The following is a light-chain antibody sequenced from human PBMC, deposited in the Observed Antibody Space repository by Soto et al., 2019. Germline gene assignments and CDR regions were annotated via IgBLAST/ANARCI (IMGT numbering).Light chain of an antibody. Sequence: QSVLTQPASVSWSPGQSITISCTGTTSDVGGYNYVSWFQQHPGKAPKLIIYDVSDRPSGVSNRFSGSKSGNTASLTISGLQAEDEADYFCGSYTSSTTPYVFGTGTKVTVL. J-gene: IGLJ1*01. CDR3: GSYTSSTTPYV. CDR2: DVS. CDR1: TSDVGGYNY. V-gene: IGLV2-14*01.